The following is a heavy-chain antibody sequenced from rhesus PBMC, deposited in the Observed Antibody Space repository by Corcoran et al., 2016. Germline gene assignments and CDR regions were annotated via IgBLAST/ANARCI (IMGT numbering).Heavy chain of an antibody. J-gene: IGHJ4*01. CDR1: GGSIRDYYY. CDR3: ARDLSIAASGMNY. D-gene: IGHD6-25*01. CDR2: IYVNSTNT. Sequence: QVQLQESGPGLVKPSETLSLTCAVSGGSIRDYYYWNWIRPPQGKGLEWIGNIYVNSTNTYCNPSIKSRVTISKDTSKNQVFLKLSSVTAADTAVYYCARDLSIAASGMNYWGQGVLVTVSA. V-gene: IGHV4S9*01.